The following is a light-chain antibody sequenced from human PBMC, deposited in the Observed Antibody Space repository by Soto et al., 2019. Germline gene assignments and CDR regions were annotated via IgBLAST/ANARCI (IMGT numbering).Light chain of an antibody. CDR2: TAS. J-gene: IGKJ1*01. CDR1: QTISSW. CDR3: QHYNSYSEA. Sequence: DIQMTPTPSTLSASVGDTVTITCRASQTISSWLAWYQQKPGKAPRLLIYTASTLESGVPSRFRASGSGTEFTLTISSLQPDDFATYYCQHYNSYSEAFGQGTKVDIK. V-gene: IGKV1-5*01.